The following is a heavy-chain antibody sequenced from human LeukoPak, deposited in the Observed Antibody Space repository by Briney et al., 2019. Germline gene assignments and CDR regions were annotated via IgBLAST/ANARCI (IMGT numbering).Heavy chain of an antibody. Sequence: PGGSLRLSRAASGFTFSSYGMHWVRQAPGKGLEWVAVIWYGGSNKYYADSVKGRFTISRDNSKNTLYLQMNSLRAEDTAVYYCAKVSDSSGYYATYYFDYWGQGTLVTVSS. J-gene: IGHJ4*02. V-gene: IGHV3-33*06. CDR1: GFTFSSYG. D-gene: IGHD3-22*01. CDR2: IWYGGSNK. CDR3: AKVSDSSGYYATYYFDY.